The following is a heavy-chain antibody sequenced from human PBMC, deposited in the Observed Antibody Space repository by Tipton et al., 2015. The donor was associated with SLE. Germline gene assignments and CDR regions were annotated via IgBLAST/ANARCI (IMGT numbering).Heavy chain of an antibody. CDR2: IYYSGST. CDR3: ARGGDGPPVDY. CDR1: GGSISSSGYY. D-gene: IGHD1-14*01. Sequence: TLSLTCTVFGGSISSSGYYWGWIRQPPGKGLEWIGSIYYSGSTYYNPSLKSRVTISVDTSKNQFSLQLSSVTAADTAVYYCARGGDGPPVDYWGQGTLVTVSS. V-gene: IGHV4-39*07. J-gene: IGHJ4*02.